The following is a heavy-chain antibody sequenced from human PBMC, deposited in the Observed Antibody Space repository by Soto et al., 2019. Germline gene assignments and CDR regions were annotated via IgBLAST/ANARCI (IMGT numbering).Heavy chain of an antibody. CDR3: ARQRTTVVTQAYFDH. D-gene: IGHD2-21*02. CDR1: GGSISSSSYY. Sequence: NPSETLSLTCIVSGGSISSSSYYWGWIRQPPGKGLEWIGSIYYSGRTYYNPSFKSRVTISIDTSKNQFSLKLSSVTATDTAVYYCARQRTTVVTQAYFDHWGQGALVTVSS. J-gene: IGHJ4*02. CDR2: IYYSGRT. V-gene: IGHV4-39*01.